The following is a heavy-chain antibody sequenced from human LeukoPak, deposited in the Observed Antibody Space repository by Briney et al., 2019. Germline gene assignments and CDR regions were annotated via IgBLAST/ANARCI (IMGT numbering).Heavy chain of an antibody. D-gene: IGHD6-6*01. CDR1: GFTLSNFW. CDR3: VRDGPGGIEARKRYYGMDV. J-gene: IGHJ6*02. V-gene: IGHV3-7*05. Sequence: GGSLRLSCAASGFTLSNFWMNWVRQAPGKGLEWVAIINRDGTQKHYVDSVKGRFTISRDNAKNSLYLQMNSLRAEDAAAYYCVRDGPGGIEARKRYYGMDVWGQGTTVSVSS. CDR2: INRDGTQK.